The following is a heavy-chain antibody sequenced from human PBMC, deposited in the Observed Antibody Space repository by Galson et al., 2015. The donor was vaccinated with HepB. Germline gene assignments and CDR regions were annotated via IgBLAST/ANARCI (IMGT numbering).Heavy chain of an antibody. Sequence: SVKVSCKASGGTFSSYAISWVRQAPGQGLEWMGGIIPIFGTANYAQKFQGRVTITADESKSTAYMELSSLRSEDTAVYYCARGDGYNFGWFDPWGQGTLVTVSS. CDR2: IIPIFGTA. V-gene: IGHV1-69*13. D-gene: IGHD5-24*01. CDR3: ARGDGYNFGWFDP. CDR1: GGTFSSYA. J-gene: IGHJ5*02.